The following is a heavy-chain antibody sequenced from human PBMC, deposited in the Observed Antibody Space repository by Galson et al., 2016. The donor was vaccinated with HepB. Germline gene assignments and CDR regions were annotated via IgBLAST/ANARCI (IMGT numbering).Heavy chain of an antibody. Sequence: SLRLSCAASGFTVSSKYMSWVRQAPGKGLEWVSVIDGGGSTYYEDAVKGGFTISRDNPKNTLYLQMNSLRAEDTAVYYCARGRPYCSSTSCYPTYYYYYGMDVWGQGTTVTVSS. CDR1: GFTVSSKY. D-gene: IGHD2-2*01. V-gene: IGHV3-53*01. CDR3: ARGRPYCSSTSCYPTYYYYYGMDV. J-gene: IGHJ6*02. CDR2: IDGGGST.